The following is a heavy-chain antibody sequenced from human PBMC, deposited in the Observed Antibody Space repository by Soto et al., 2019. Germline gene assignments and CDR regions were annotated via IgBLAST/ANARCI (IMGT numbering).Heavy chain of an antibody. J-gene: IGHJ3*02. CDR1: GFTVSSNY. CDR3: VASGGIAAAGPHDAFDI. Sequence: EVQLVESGGGLIQPGGSLRLSCAASGFTVSSNYMSWVRQAPGKGLEWVSVIYSGGSTYYADSVKGRFTISRDNSKNTLYLQMNSLRAEDTAVYYCVASGGIAAAGPHDAFDIWGQGTMVTVSS. V-gene: IGHV3-53*01. CDR2: IYSGGST. D-gene: IGHD6-13*01.